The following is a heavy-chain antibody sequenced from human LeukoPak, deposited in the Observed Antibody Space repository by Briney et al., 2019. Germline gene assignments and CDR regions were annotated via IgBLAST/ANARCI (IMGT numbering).Heavy chain of an antibody. Sequence: GGSLRLSCAASGFTFSSYGMHWVRQAPGKGLEWVAVISYDGSNKYYADSVKGRFTISRDNSKNTLYLQMNSLRAEDTAVYYCAKGTYCSGGSCYRRPVDYWGQGTLVTVSS. V-gene: IGHV3-30*18. J-gene: IGHJ4*02. D-gene: IGHD2-15*01. CDR3: AKGTYCSGGSCYRRPVDY. CDR1: GFTFSSYG. CDR2: ISYDGSNK.